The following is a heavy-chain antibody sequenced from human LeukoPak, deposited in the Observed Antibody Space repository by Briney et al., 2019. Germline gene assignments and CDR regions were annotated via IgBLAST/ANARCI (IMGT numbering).Heavy chain of an antibody. Sequence: SETLSLTCTVSGGSISSGGYYWSWIRQHPGKGLEWIGYIYYSGSTYYNPSLKSRVTISVDTSKNQFSLKLSSVTAADTAVYYCGRYQKDYYYMDVWGKGTTVTVSS. D-gene: IGHD2-2*01. V-gene: IGHV4-31*03. J-gene: IGHJ6*03. CDR1: GGSISSGGYY. CDR3: GRYQKDYYYMDV. CDR2: IYYSGST.